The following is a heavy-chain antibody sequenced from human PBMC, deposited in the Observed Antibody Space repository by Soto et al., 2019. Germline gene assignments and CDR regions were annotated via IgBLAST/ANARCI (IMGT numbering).Heavy chain of an antibody. CDR3: ARGHRVDIDAYS. J-gene: IGHJ4*02. Sequence: PSETLSLTGTASGASISSYYWSWIRQPPGKGLEWIGYIYYSGSTNYNPSLKSRVTISVDTSKNQFSLKLSSLTAADTTVHSCARGHRVDIDAYSWGPGTLVTVSS. V-gene: IGHV4-59*08. D-gene: IGHD5-12*01. CDR2: IYYSGST. CDR1: GASISSYY.